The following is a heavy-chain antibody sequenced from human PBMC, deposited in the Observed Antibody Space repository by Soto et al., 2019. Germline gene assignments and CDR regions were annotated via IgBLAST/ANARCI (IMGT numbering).Heavy chain of an antibody. CDR3: VHRPSYCSGGSCYSGFDY. Sequence: SGPTLVNPTQTLTLTCTFSGFSLSTSGVGVGWIRQPPGKALEWLALIYWDDDKRYSPSLKSRLTITKDTSKNQVVLTMTNMVPVDTAIFFFVHRPSYCSGGSCYSGFDYWGQGTLVTVSS. CDR1: GFSLSTSGVG. J-gene: IGHJ4*02. V-gene: IGHV2-5*02. CDR2: IYWDDDK. D-gene: IGHD2-15*01.